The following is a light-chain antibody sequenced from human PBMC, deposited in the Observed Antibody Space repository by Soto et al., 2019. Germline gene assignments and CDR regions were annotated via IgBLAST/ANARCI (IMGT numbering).Light chain of an antibody. Sequence: EIVLTHSPGTLSLSPVEISTLSCRASQSVSSNLAWYQQKPGQAPRLLIYGASTRATGIPSRFSGSGSGTEFTLTISSLQPDDFATYYCQHYNSYSEAFGQGTKVDI. CDR1: QSVSSN. CDR2: GAS. V-gene: IGKV3-15*01. J-gene: IGKJ1*01. CDR3: QHYNSYSEA.